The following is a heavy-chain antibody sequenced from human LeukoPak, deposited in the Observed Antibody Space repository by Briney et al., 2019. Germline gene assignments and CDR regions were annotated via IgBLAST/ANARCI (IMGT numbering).Heavy chain of an antibody. CDR1: GFTFSSYS. J-gene: IGHJ4*02. CDR3: ARETHVVVTASDY. V-gene: IGHV3-21*01. D-gene: IGHD2-21*02. CDR2: ISSSSSYI. Sequence: PGGSLRLSCAASGFTFSSYSMNWVRQAPGKGLEWVSSISSSSSYIYYADSVKGRFTISRDNAKNSLYLQMNSLRAEDTAVYYCARETHVVVTASDYWGQGTLVTVSS.